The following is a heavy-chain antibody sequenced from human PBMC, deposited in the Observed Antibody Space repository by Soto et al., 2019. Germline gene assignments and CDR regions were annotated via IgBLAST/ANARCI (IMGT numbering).Heavy chain of an antibody. CDR3: TREDFYGSGSPTNPVPY. CDR2: ISSTSVTI. D-gene: IGHD3-10*01. Sequence: GGSLRLSCAASGFTFSSYSMNWIRQAPGKGLEWVSYISSTSVTINYADSVKGRFVISRDNGKNSLYLQMNSLRREDTAVYYCTREDFYGSGSPTNPVPYWGQGTLVTVSS. J-gene: IGHJ4*02. V-gene: IGHV3-48*04. CDR1: GFTFSSYS.